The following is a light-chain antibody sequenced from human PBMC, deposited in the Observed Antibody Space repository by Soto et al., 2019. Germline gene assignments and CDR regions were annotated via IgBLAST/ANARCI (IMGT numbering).Light chain of an antibody. CDR2: KAS. Sequence: DIQMTQSPSTLSASVGDRVTITCRASESISSWLAWFQQKPGKAPKLLIYKASILQSGVSSRFSGSESGTDLPLTLRRRQPDDFATYFCQQNSAEWTFGQGTKVEIK. CDR3: QQNSAEWT. V-gene: IGKV1-5*03. J-gene: IGKJ1*01. CDR1: ESISSW.